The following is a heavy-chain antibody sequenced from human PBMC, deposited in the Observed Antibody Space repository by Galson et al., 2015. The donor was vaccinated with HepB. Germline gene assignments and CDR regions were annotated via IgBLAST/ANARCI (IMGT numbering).Heavy chain of an antibody. Sequence: ETLSLTCTVSGDSISTSLYYWAWIRQGPGKDLEWIGSVYYGGTTYYSPSFQGRVAMSVAASKSQLSLTLTSVTAADTAVYYCARPLVLNGRFYPGVGPFYIWGQGTMVTVS. J-gene: IGHJ3*02. CDR1: GDSISTSLYY. CDR2: VYYGGTT. D-gene: IGHD1-26*01. CDR3: ARPLVLNGRFYPGVGPFYI. V-gene: IGHV4-39*01.